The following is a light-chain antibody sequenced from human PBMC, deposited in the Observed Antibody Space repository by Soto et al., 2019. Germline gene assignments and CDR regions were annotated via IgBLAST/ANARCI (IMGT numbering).Light chain of an antibody. V-gene: IGKV1-39*01. CDR2: AAS. J-gene: IGKJ4*01. CDR3: QQSYSTPRLS. Sequence: DIQMTQSPSSLSASVGDTVTLTCRANQSITNFLNWYQKKPGEVPKLLIYAASRLQSGVPSRFSGSGSGTDFALTISSLQPEDFATYYCQQSYSTPRLSFGGGTRVKVK. CDR1: QSITNF.